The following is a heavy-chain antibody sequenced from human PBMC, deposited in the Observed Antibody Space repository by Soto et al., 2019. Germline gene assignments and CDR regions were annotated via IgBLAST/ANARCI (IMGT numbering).Heavy chain of an antibody. CDR3: ARDGQVLRFLELLPRPYYYGMDV. V-gene: IGHV3-30-3*01. CDR2: ISYDGSNK. J-gene: IGHJ6*02. Sequence: QVQLVESGGGVVQPGRSLRLSCAASGFTFSSYAMHWVRQAPGKGLEWVAVISYDGSNKYYADSVKGRFTISRDNSKNTLYLQMNSLRAEDTAVYYCARDGQVLRFLELLPRPYYYGMDVWGQGTTVTVSS. CDR1: GFTFSSYA. D-gene: IGHD3-3*01.